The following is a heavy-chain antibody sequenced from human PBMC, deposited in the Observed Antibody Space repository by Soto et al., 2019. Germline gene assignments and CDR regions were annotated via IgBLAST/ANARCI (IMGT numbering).Heavy chain of an antibody. Sequence: SETLSLTCAVSGGSISGGGSSRSWIRQPPGKGLEWIGYIYHSGSTYYNPSLKSRVTISVDRSKNQFSLKLSSVTAADTAVYYCARTPDIWGQGTMVT. CDR3: ARTPDI. J-gene: IGHJ3*02. CDR2: IYHSGST. V-gene: IGHV4-30-2*01. CDR1: GGSISGGGSS.